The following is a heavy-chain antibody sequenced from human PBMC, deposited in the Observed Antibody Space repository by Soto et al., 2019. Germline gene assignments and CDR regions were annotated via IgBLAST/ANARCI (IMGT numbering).Heavy chain of an antibody. V-gene: IGHV3-21*01. CDR1: GFTVSSNY. J-gene: IGHJ4*02. Sequence: GGSLRLSCAASGFTVSSNYMNWVRQAPGKGLEWVSSISSSSSYIYYADSVKGRFTISRDNAKNSLYLQMNSLRAEDTAVYYCARDVTHSDTAYDYWGQGTLVTVSS. D-gene: IGHD5-18*01. CDR3: ARDVTHSDTAYDY. CDR2: ISSSSSYI.